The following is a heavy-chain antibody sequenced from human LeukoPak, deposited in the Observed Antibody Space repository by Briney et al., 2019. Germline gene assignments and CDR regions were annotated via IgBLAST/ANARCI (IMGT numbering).Heavy chain of an antibody. V-gene: IGHV3-48*01. CDR3: AGGNYYYYAMDV. CDR1: GLAVSSSY. Sequence: GGSLRLSCAVSGLAVSSSYMSWVRQAPGKGLEWVSHISGSSNIIYYADSVKGRFTISRDNAKNSLYLQMNSLRAEDTAVYYCAGGNYYYYAMDVWGQGTTVTVSS. CDR2: ISGSSNII. J-gene: IGHJ6*02. D-gene: IGHD3-3*01.